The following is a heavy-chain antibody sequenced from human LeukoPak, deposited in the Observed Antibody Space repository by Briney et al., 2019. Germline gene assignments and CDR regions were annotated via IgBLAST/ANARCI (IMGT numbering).Heavy chain of an antibody. Sequence: SETLSLTCTVSGGSTSRGDYYWSWIRQPPGKGREWIAYIYYSGSTYYNPSLKSRFTISVDTAKNQLSLKVSSVTAADTAVYYCASATIGYCSGGSCYTDAFDIWGQGTMVTVSS. V-gene: IGHV4-30-4*01. CDR3: ASATIGYCSGGSCYTDAFDI. CDR1: GGSTSRGDYY. D-gene: IGHD2-15*01. J-gene: IGHJ3*02. CDR2: IYYSGST.